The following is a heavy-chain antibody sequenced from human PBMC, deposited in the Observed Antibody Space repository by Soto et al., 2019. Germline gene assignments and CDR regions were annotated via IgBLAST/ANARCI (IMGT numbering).Heavy chain of an antibody. Sequence: QITLKESGPTLVKPTQTLTLTCTFSGLSLSTTGVGVGWIRQPPGKALEWLALIYWDDDKRYSPSLKSRLTITKDPSKNQVVLTMTNMDPLATATYYCVQSRCGGDCLQSYSSHSYYGLDVWGQGTTVTVSS. CDR3: VQSRCGGDCLQSYSSHSYYGLDV. CDR1: GLSLSTTGVG. D-gene: IGHD2-21*02. V-gene: IGHV2-5*02. J-gene: IGHJ6*02. CDR2: IYWDDDK.